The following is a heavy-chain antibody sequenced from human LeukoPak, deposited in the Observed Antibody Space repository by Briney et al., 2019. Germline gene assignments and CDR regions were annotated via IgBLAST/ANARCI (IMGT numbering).Heavy chain of an antibody. CDR3: ARDLPAHLGYCSSTSCPYYYYMDV. Sequence: GESLKISCKASGYTFTSYGISWVRQAPGQGLEWMGWISAYNGNTNYAQKLQGRVTMTTDTSTSTAYMELRSLRSDDTAVYYCARDLPAHLGYCSSTSCPYYYYMDVWGKGTTVTVSS. D-gene: IGHD2-2*01. J-gene: IGHJ6*03. V-gene: IGHV1-18*01. CDR1: GYTFTSYG. CDR2: ISAYNGNT.